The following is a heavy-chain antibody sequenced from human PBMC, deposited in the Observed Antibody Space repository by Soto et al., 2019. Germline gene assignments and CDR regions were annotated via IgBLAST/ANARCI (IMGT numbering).Heavy chain of an antibody. V-gene: IGHV1-46*01. CDR1: GSTFTSYE. D-gene: IGHD5-12*01. CDR3: ARDRRDGYNTFDY. J-gene: IGHJ4*02. Sequence: QVQLVQSGAEVKKPGASVKVSCKASGSTFTSYEMYWVRQAPGQGLEWMGIISPSDGSTTYAQKFQGRVTMTRDTSTSTVYMELSSLRSEDTAVYYCARDRRDGYNTFDYWGQGTLVTVAS. CDR2: ISPSDGST.